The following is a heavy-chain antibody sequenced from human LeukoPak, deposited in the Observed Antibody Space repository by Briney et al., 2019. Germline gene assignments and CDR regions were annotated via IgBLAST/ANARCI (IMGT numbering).Heavy chain of an antibody. CDR1: GFTFSSYG. CDR2: ISYDGSNK. Sequence: GGSLRLSCAASGFTFSSYGMHWVRQAPGKGLEWVAVISYDGSNKYYADSVKGRFTISRDNSKNTLYLQMNSLRAEDTAVYYCAKAMSLQNTFDYWGQGTLVTVSS. V-gene: IGHV3-30*18. J-gene: IGHJ4*02. CDR3: AKAMSLQNTFDY. D-gene: IGHD4-11*01.